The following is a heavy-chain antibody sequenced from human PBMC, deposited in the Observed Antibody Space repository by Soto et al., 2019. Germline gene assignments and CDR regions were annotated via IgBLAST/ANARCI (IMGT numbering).Heavy chain of an antibody. CDR1: GYSFTSYW. Sequence: PGESLKISCKGSGYSFTSYWIGWVRQMPGKGLEWMGIIYPGDSDTRYSPSFQGQVTISADKSISTAYLQWSSLKASDTAMYYCARPSTSLWGSYRSGLLFYFDYWGQGTLVTVSS. CDR2: IYPGDSDT. CDR3: ARPSTSLWGSYRSGLLFYFDY. J-gene: IGHJ4*02. D-gene: IGHD3-16*02. V-gene: IGHV5-51*01.